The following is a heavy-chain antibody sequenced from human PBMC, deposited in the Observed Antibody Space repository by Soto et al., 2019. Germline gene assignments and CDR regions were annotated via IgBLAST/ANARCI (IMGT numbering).Heavy chain of an antibody. D-gene: IGHD6-19*01. CDR2: ISAYNGNT. V-gene: IGHV1-18*01. CDR3: GRVGAVAGPNNWFAP. J-gene: IGHJ5*02. Sequence: GTSVNVSCKSSGYTFTSYGISWVRQAPGQGLEWMGWISAYNGNTNYAQKLQGRVTMTTDTSTSTAYMELRSLRSDDTAVYYCGRVGAVAGPNNWFAPWGQGTLVTVSS. CDR1: GYTFTSYG.